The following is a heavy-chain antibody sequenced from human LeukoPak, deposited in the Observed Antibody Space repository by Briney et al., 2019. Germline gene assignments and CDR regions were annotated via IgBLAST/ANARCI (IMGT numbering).Heavy chain of an antibody. D-gene: IGHD3-10*01. CDR1: GFTFSSYG. J-gene: IGHJ6*02. CDR2: ISYDGSNK. V-gene: IGHV3-30*18. CDR3: AKAGVTMVRGVVHGMDV. Sequence: PGGSLRLSCAASGFTFSSYGMHWVRQAPGKGLEWVAVISYDGSNKYYADSVKGRFTISRDNSKNTLYLQMNSLRAEDTAVYYCAKAGVTMVRGVVHGMDVWGQGTTVTVSS.